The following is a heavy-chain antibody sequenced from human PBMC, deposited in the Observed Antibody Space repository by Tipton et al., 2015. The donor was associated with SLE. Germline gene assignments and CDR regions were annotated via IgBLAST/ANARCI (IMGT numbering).Heavy chain of an antibody. V-gene: IGHV3-30*04. D-gene: IGHD3-16*01. CDR1: GFTFSSYA. CDR2: ISYDGSNK. CDR3: ARGEKGLDGGFDC. Sequence: SLRLSCAASGFTFSSYAMHWVRQAPGKGLEWVAVISYDGSNKYYADSVKGRFTISRDNAKNTLYLQVNSLIAEDTAVYYCARGEKGLDGGFDCWGQGTLITVSS. J-gene: IGHJ4*02.